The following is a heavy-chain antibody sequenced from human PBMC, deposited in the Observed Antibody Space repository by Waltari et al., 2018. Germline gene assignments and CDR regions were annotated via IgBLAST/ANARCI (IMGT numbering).Heavy chain of an antibody. CDR3: ARGGPTVTSNRYWYFDL. Sequence: QVQLQQWGAGLLKPSETLSLTCAVYGGSFSGYYWSWIRQPPGKGLEWIGEINHSGRTNYNPSLKSRVTISVDTSKNQFSLKLSSVTAADTAVYYCARGGPTVTSNRYWYFDLWGRGTLVTVSS. CDR1: GGSFSGYY. J-gene: IGHJ2*01. D-gene: IGHD4-17*01. V-gene: IGHV4-34*01. CDR2: INHSGRT.